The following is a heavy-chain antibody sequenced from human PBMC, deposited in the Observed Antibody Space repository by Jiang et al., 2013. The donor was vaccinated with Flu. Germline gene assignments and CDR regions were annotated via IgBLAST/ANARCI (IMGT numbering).Heavy chain of an antibody. D-gene: IGHD3-22*01. CDR1: GDSVSSNSAA. CDR2: TYYRSKWYN. V-gene: IGHV6-1*01. CDR3: ARDWTYYYDSSGYYYYYFDY. J-gene: IGHJ4*02. Sequence: SQTLSLTCAISGDSVSSNSAAWNWIRQSPSRGLEWLGRTYYRSKWYNDYAVSVKSRITINPDTSKNQFSLQLNSVTPEDTAVYYCARDWTYYYDSSGYYYYYFDYWGQGTLVTVSS.